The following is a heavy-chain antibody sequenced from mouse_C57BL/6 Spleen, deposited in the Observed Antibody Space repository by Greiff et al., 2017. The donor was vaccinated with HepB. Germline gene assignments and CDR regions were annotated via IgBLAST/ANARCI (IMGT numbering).Heavy chain of an antibody. V-gene: IGHV4-1*01. CDR1: GIDFSRYW. J-gene: IGHJ4*01. CDR3: ARPLYGYDGYYAMDY. CDR2: INPDSSTI. Sequence: EVKLQESGGGLVQPGGSLKLSCAASGIDFSRYWMSWVRRAPGKGLEWIGEINPDSSTINYAPSLKDKFIISRDNAKNTLYLQMSKVRSEDTALYYCARPLYGYDGYYAMDYWGQGTSVTVSS. D-gene: IGHD2-2*01.